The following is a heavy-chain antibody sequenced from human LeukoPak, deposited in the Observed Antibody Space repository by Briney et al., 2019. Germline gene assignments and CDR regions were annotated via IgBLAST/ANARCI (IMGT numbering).Heavy chain of an antibody. D-gene: IGHD6-19*01. J-gene: IGHJ5*02. Sequence: PSETLSLTCAVYGGSFSGYYWSWIRQPPGKGLEWIGEINHSGSTNYNPSLKSRVTISVDTSKNQFSLKLSSVTAADTAVYYCARDSSGWQNWFDPWGQGTLVTVSS. CDR2: INHSGST. V-gene: IGHV4-34*01. CDR3: ARDSSGWQNWFDP. CDR1: GGSFSGYY.